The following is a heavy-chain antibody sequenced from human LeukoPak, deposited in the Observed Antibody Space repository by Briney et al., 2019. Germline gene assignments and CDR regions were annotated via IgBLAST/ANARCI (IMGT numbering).Heavy chain of an antibody. D-gene: IGHD3-10*01. CDR1: GYTFTSYA. J-gene: IGHJ4*02. V-gene: IGHV1-3*01. CDR2: INAGNGNT. CDR3: ARDWVMVRGVTGDY. Sequence: ASVKVSCKASGYTFTSYAMHWVRQAPGQRLEWMGWINAGNGNTKYSQKFQGRVTITRDTSASTAYMELSSLRSEDTAVYYCARDWVMVRGVTGDYWGQGTLVTVSS.